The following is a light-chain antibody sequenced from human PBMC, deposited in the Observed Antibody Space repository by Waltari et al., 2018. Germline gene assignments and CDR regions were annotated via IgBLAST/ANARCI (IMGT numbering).Light chain of an antibody. J-gene: IGLJ2*01. CDR1: SSAVGGYDL. Sequence: QSALTQPAYVSGSPGQSITISCPETSSAVGGYDLVPWYQQHPGKAPKLMIYEVYKRPSGVSNRFSGSKSGNTASLTISGLQAEDEADYYCCSYAGSSTFTFGGGTKLTVL. CDR3: CSYAGSSTFT. V-gene: IGLV2-23*02. CDR2: EVY.